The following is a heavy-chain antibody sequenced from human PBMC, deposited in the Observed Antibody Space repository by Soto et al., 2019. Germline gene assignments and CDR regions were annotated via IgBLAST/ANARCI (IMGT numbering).Heavy chain of an antibody. J-gene: IGHJ1*01. Sequence: QVQLVQSGAEVKKPGASVKVSCKASGYTFTSYGISWVRQAPGQGLEWMGWISAYNGNTNYAQKLQGRVTMTTDTSTSTDYMELRSLRSDDTAVYYCARDRGYDYGDYLFQHWGQGTLVTVSS. D-gene: IGHD4-17*01. CDR1: GYTFTSYG. CDR3: ARDRGYDYGDYLFQH. CDR2: ISAYNGNT. V-gene: IGHV1-18*01.